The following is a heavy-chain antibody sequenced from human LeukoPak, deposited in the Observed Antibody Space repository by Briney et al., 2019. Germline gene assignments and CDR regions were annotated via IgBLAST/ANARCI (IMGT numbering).Heavy chain of an antibody. J-gene: IGHJ4*02. Sequence: ASVKVSCKASGGTFSSYAISWVRQAPGQGLEWMGRIIPILGIANYAQKFQGRVTITADKSTSTAYMELSSLRAEDTALYYCAKGQYSNGLKNFDYWGQGTLVTVSS. CDR3: AKGQYSNGLKNFDY. D-gene: IGHD6-25*01. V-gene: IGHV1-69*04. CDR2: IIPILGIA. CDR1: GGTFSSYA.